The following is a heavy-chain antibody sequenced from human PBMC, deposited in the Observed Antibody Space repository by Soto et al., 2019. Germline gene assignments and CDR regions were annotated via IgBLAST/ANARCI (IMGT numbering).Heavy chain of an antibody. J-gene: IGHJ5*02. CDR2: ISGSGGST. Sequence: GGSLRLSCAASGFTFSSYAMSWVRQAPGKGLEWVSAISGSGGSTYYADSVKGRFTISRDNSKNTLYLQMNSLRAEDTAVYYCAKEGITGTTIIDWFDPWGQGTLVTVSS. CDR1: GFTFSSYA. V-gene: IGHV3-23*01. D-gene: IGHD1-20*01. CDR3: AKEGITGTTIIDWFDP.